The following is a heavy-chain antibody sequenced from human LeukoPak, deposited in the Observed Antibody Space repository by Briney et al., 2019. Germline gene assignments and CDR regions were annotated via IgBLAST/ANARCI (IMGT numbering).Heavy chain of an antibody. Sequence: SETLSVTCAVYGGSFSGYYWSWIRQPPGKGLEWIGEINHSGSTNYNPSLKSRVTISVDTSKNQFSLKLSSVTAADTAAYYCARLGWLQSYPSDYWGQGTLVTVSS. CDR3: ARLGWLQSYPSDY. CDR2: INHSGST. V-gene: IGHV4-34*01. CDR1: GGSFSGYY. D-gene: IGHD5-24*01. J-gene: IGHJ4*02.